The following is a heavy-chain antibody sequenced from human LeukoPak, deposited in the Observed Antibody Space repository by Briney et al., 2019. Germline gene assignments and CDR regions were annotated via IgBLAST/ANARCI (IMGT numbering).Heavy chain of an antibody. CDR1: GFNFIDYS. J-gene: IGHJ4*01. CDR2: IGISSGNT. V-gene: IGHV3-48*01. Sequence: GGSLRLSCAASGFNFIDYSMNWVRQAPGKGLEWISYIGISSGNTKYADSVKGRFTISRDKARNSLYLQTNSLRVEDTAVYYCARDHRYAFDNWGHGTLVTVSS. CDR3: ARDHRYAFDN. D-gene: IGHD5-12*01.